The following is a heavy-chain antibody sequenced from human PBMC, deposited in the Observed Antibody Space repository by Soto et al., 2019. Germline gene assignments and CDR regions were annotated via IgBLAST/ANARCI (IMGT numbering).Heavy chain of an antibody. CDR1: GGTFSSYA. D-gene: IGHD2-2*01. J-gene: IGHJ6*02. Sequence: QVQLVQSGAEVKKPGSSVKVSCKASGGTFSSYAISWVRQAPGQGLEWMGGIIPISDTTNYAQKFQGRVTITEDESTSTAYMELSSLISEDTAVYYFARSQGSSTSLEIYYYYYYGMDVWGQWTTVTVSS. V-gene: IGHV1-69*01. CDR3: ARSQGSSTSLEIYYYYYYGMDV. CDR2: IIPISDTT.